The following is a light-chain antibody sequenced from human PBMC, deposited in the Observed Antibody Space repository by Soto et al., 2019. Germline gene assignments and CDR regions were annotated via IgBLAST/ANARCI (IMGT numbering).Light chain of an antibody. CDR1: QSVSSNY. V-gene: IGKV3-20*01. CDR3: QQYGGSPPQT. Sequence: ESVLTQSPGTLSVSPGERATLSCRASQSVSSNYFAWYQQKPGQAPRLLIHGAASRATGIPDRFSGSGSGTDFTLIISRREHEDFAVYYCQQYGGSPPQTFGQGTKVEIK. CDR2: GAA. J-gene: IGKJ1*01.